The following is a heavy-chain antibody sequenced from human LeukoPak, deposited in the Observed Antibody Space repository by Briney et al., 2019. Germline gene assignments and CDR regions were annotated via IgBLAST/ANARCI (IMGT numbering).Heavy chain of an antibody. CDR1: GFTFRNYW. CDR3: VRSAFHAGSGNYYDY. V-gene: IGHV3-74*01. D-gene: IGHD3-22*01. J-gene: IGHJ4*02. Sequence: GGSLRLSCAVSGFTFRNYWMYWVRQAPGEALVWVSRISGDGSTTTYADTVKGRFTISRDNAKNTLYLQMNSLRVEDTAVYYCVRSAFHAGSGNYYDYWGQGTLVTVSS. CDR2: ISGDGSTT.